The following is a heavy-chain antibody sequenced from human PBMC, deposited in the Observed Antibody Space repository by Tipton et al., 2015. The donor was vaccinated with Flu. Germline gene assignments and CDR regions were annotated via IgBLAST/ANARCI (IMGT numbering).Heavy chain of an antibody. J-gene: IGHJ4*02. CDR1: GFTFSDYY. D-gene: IGHD5/OR15-5a*01. CDR2: ISSSANTI. Sequence: GSLRLSCEASGFTFSDYYMNWIRQAPGKGLEWVSYISSSANTIFYADSVRGRFTISRDNAKNSLYLEMDSLTADDTGVYYCAREYWASVYYIDYWGQGTPVTVSS. V-gene: IGHV3-11*01. CDR3: AREYWASVYYIDY.